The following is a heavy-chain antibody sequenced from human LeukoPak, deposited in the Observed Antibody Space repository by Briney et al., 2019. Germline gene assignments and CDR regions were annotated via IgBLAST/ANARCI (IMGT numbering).Heavy chain of an antibody. CDR1: GGSISSYY. V-gene: IGHV4-4*07. CDR3: ARDFTTNIVVVPAATYNWFDP. D-gene: IGHD2-2*01. CDR2: IYTSGST. Sequence: SETLSLTCTVSGGSISSYYWSWIRQPAGKGLEWIGRIYTSGSTNYNPSLKSRVTMSVDTSKNQFSLKLSSVTAADTAVYYCARDFTTNIVVVPAATYNWFDPWGQGTLVTVSS. J-gene: IGHJ5*02.